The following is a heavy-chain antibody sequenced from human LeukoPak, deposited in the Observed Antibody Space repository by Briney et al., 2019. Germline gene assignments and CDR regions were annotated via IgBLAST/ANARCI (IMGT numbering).Heavy chain of an antibody. D-gene: IGHD3-10*01. J-gene: IGHJ5*01. Sequence: PGGSLRLSCAASGFTFSDYSMSWVRQAPGKGLEWVSYISTSSIYTNYAASVKGRFTISRDNAKNSLYLQMNSLRAEDTAVYYCARDRYYASGSYNWFDPWGQGTLVTVSS. CDR1: GFTFSDYS. V-gene: IGHV3-11*05. CDR2: ISTSSIYT. CDR3: ARDRYYASGSYNWFDP.